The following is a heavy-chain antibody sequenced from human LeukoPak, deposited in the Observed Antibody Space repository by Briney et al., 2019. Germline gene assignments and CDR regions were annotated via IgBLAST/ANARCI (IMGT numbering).Heavy chain of an antibody. J-gene: IGHJ4*02. D-gene: IGHD1-1*01. CDR2: SYYSGST. CDR3: ARLNAPFDY. V-gene: IGHV4-39*01. Sequence: SETLSLTCTVSGGSISSSSYYWGWIRQPPGKGLEWIGSSYYSGSTYYNSSLESRVTISVDTSKNQFSLKLSSVTAADTAVYYCARLNAPFDYWGQGTLVTVSS. CDR1: GGSISSSSYY.